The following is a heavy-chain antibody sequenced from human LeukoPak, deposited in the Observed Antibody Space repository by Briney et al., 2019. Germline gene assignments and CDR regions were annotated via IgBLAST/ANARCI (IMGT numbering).Heavy chain of an antibody. J-gene: IGHJ4*02. CDR1: GYTLTELS. V-gene: IGHV1-24*01. Sequence: ASVKVSCKVSGYTLTELSMHWVRQDPGKGLEWMGGFDPEDGETIYAQKFQGRVTMTEDTSTDTAYMELSSLRSEDTAVYYCATDRRHSSSFHFDYWGQGTLVTVSS. D-gene: IGHD6-13*01. CDR2: FDPEDGET. CDR3: ATDRRHSSSFHFDY.